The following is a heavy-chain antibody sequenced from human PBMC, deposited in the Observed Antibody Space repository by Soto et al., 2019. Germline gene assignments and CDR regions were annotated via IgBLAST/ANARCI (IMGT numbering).Heavy chain of an antibody. D-gene: IGHD5-12*01. Sequence: SLRLSCAASGFTFSSYAMSWVRQAPVKGLAWVSTISGGGTSTYYADSVKGRFTISRDNSKNTLYLQMNSLRAENTAVYFCAKDVSGDGYDLLFASWFFDLWGRGTLVTVSS. CDR2: ISGGGTST. CDR3: AKDVSGDGYDLLFASWFFDL. J-gene: IGHJ2*01. CDR1: GFTFSSYA. V-gene: IGHV3-23*01.